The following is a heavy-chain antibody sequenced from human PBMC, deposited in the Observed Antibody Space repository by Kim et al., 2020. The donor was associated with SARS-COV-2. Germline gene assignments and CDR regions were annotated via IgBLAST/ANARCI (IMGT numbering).Heavy chain of an antibody. CDR3: ARGEYSSSWYSGYYYYGMDV. CDR1: GGSFSGYY. Sequence: SETLSLTCAVYGGSFSGYYWSWIRQPPGKGLEWIGEINHSGSTNYNPSLKSRVTISVDTSKNQFSLKLSSVTAADTAVYYCARGEYSSSWYSGYYYYGMDVWGQGTTVTVSS. CDR2: INHSGST. J-gene: IGHJ6*02. V-gene: IGHV4-34*01. D-gene: IGHD6-13*01.